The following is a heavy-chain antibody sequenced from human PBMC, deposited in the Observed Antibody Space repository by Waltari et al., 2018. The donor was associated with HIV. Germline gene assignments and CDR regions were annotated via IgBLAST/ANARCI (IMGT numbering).Heavy chain of an antibody. V-gene: IGHV1-24*01. CDR2: LDPEDGET. J-gene: IGHJ6*02. D-gene: IGHD5-12*01. Sequence: QVHLVQSGASVTEPGSSVKVSCKLSEDTPSELSIPWVRQAPGKGLEWMGGLDPEDGETIHAQKFQDRVTMTEDTSTDTAYMELSSLTSEDTAVYFCATSGHGGPYYYYGLDVWGQGTTVTVSS. CDR1: EDTPSELS. CDR3: ATSGHGGPYYYYGLDV.